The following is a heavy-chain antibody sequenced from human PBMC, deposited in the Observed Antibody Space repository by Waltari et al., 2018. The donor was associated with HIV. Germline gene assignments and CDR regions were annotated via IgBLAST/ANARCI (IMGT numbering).Heavy chain of an antibody. V-gene: IGHV3-7*01. D-gene: IGHD1-26*01. CDR1: GFTFSSYW. J-gene: IGHJ4*02. CDR2: IKQDGSEK. CDR3: ARARHNSGSYYPHFDY. Sequence: SLRLSCAASGFTFSSYWMTWVRQAPGKGLEWVANIKQDGSEKYYVDSVKGRFTISRDNAKNSLYLQMNSLRADDTAVYYCARARHNSGSYYPHFDYWGQGILVTVSS.